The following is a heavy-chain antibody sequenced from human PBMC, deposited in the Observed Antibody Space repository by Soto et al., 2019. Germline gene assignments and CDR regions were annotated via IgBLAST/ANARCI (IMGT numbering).Heavy chain of an antibody. Sequence: ASVKVSCKASGYTFTSYYMHWVRQAPGQGLEWMGIINPDGGSTSCAQKFQGRVTVTRDTPTTTVYMELSSLRSEDTAVYYCARVGPYYESSGYYYFDYWGQGTPVTVS. D-gene: IGHD3-22*01. V-gene: IGHV1-46*01. CDR1: GYTFTSYY. CDR3: ARVGPYYESSGYYYFDY. CDR2: INPDGGST. J-gene: IGHJ4*02.